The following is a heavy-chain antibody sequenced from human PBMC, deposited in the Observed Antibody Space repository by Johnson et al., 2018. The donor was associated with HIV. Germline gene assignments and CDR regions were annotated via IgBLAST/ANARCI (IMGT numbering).Heavy chain of an antibody. CDR3: ANSPLSPSGSYPHAPDASVWDI. D-gene: IGHD1-26*01. J-gene: IGHJ3*02. V-gene: IGHV3-33*08. Sequence: QVQLVESGGGVVQPGRSLRLSCAASGFTFSHYGMHWVRQAPGKGLEWVAFIRYDGSNKYYADSVKGRFTISRDISKNTLYLQMNSLRAEDTAVYYCANSPLSPSGSYPHAPDASVWDIWGQGTMVTVSS. CDR1: GFTFSHYG. CDR2: IRYDGSNK.